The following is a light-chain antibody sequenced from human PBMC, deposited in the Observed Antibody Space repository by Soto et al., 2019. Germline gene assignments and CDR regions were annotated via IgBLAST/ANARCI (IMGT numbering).Light chain of an antibody. CDR3: QQRTNWPPIT. Sequence: ENVLTQSPGTLSLSPGERATLSCRASQSVSSSYLVWYQQKPGQAPRLLIYDASKRATGTPYRFSGSGSGTDFALTISSLEPEDFAVYYCQQRTNWPPITFGQGTRLEIK. J-gene: IGKJ5*01. CDR1: QSVSSSY. V-gene: IGKV3D-20*02. CDR2: DAS.